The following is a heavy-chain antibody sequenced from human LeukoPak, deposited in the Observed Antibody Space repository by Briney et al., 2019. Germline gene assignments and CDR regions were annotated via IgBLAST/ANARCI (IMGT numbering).Heavy chain of an antibody. D-gene: IGHD1-1*01. CDR2: INPNSGGT. CDR1: GYTFTGYY. CDR3: ARESRYNWNDNWFDP. V-gene: IGHV1-2*02. Sequence: ASVKVSCKASGYTFTGYYMHWVRQAPGQGLGWMGWINPNSGGTNYAQKFQGRVTMTRDTSISTAYMELSRLRSDDTAVYYCARESRYNWNDNWFDPWGQGTLVTVSS. J-gene: IGHJ5*02.